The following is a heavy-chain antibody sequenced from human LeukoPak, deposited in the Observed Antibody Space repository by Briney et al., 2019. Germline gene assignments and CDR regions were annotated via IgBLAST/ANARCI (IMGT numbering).Heavy chain of an antibody. CDR1: GGTFSSYA. CDR3: ARMRYDSSGYYKYYFDY. V-gene: IGHV1-69*05. Sequence: GASVKVSCKASGGTFSSYAISWVRQAPGQGLEWMGRIIPIFGTANYAQKFQGRVTITTDESTSTAYMELSSLRSEDTAVYYCARMRYDSSGYYKYYFDYWGQGTLVTVSS. J-gene: IGHJ4*02. D-gene: IGHD3-22*01. CDR2: IIPIFGTA.